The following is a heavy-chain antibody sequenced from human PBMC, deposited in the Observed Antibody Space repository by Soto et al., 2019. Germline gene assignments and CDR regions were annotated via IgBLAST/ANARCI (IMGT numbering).Heavy chain of an antibody. V-gene: IGHV4-30-4*01. CDR1: GGSISNADFY. J-gene: IGHJ6*02. CDR2: IYYSGSS. Sequence: QVQLQESGPGLVKPSQTLSLTCTDSGGSISNADFYWSWVRQPPGKGLVWIGYIYYSGSSFFNPSVKSRVTRSKDTSKKQFSLRLTSVTAADTAVYYCARAIVVTVGGMDVWGRGTTVTVSS. D-gene: IGHD5-12*01. CDR3: ARAIVVTVGGMDV.